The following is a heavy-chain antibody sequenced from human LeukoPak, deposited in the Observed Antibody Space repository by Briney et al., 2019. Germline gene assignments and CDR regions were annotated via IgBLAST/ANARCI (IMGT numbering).Heavy chain of an antibody. CDR3: ARLYYDFWSGYPPPSAFDI. CDR2: ISSSSSYI. J-gene: IGHJ3*02. CDR1: GFTFSSYS. V-gene: IGHV3-21*01. D-gene: IGHD3-3*01. Sequence: GGSLRLSCAASGFTFSSYSMNWVRQAPGKGLEWVSSISSSSSYIYYADSVKGRFTTSRDNAKSSLYLQMNSLRAEDTAVYYCARLYYDFWSGYPPPSAFDIWSQGTMVTVSS.